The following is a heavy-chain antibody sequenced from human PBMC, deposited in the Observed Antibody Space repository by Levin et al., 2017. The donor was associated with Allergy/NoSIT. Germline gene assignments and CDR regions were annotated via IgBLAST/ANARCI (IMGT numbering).Heavy chain of an antibody. Sequence: GESLKISCKASGYTFTGYYMHWVRQAPGQGLEWMGWINPNSGGTNYAQKFQGRVTMTRDTSISTAYMELSRLRSDDTAVYYCAAISSREYSSSWYYFDYWGQGTLVTVSS. D-gene: IGHD6-13*01. CDR1: GYTFTGYY. V-gene: IGHV1-2*02. CDR3: AAISSREYSSSWYYFDY. J-gene: IGHJ4*02. CDR2: INPNSGGT.